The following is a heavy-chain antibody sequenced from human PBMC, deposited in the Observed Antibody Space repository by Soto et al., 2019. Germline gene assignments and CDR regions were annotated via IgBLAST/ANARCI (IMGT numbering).Heavy chain of an antibody. D-gene: IGHD3-10*01. CDR2: INTGNGNT. Sequence: VSVKVSCKASGYTFTRYAMHWVRQAPGQRLEWMGYINTGNGNTKYSQKFQGRVTITRDTSASTAYMELSSLRSEDTAVYYCARDRYYGSGSYNYFDYWGQGTLVTVSS. V-gene: IGHV1-3*04. J-gene: IGHJ4*02. CDR1: GYTFTRYA. CDR3: ARDRYYGSGSYNYFDY.